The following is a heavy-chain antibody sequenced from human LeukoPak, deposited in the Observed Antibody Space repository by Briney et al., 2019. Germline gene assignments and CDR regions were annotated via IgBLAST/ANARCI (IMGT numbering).Heavy chain of an antibody. J-gene: IGHJ5*02. D-gene: IGHD3-22*01. CDR3: ARGRITMIVVVNRRGWFDP. CDR1: GFTFGDYA. CDR2: INHSGST. Sequence: GSLRLSCTASGFTFGDYAMSWVRQPPGKGLEWIGEINHSGSTNYNPSLKSRVTISVDTSKNQFSLKLSSVTAADTAVYYCARGRITMIVVVNRRGWFDPWGQGTLVTVSS. V-gene: IGHV4-34*01.